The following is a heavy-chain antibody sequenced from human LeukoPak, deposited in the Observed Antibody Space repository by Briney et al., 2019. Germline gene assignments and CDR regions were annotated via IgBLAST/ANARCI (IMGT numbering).Heavy chain of an antibody. V-gene: IGHV3-23*01. Sequence: GGSLRLSCAASGFTFNTYAMSWVRQAPGKGLEWVSTVSGSGGSTYYGDSVKGRFTIFRDNSKNTLYLQMNSLRDEDTAIYYCAKAVVPAAPFDYWGQGTLVTVSS. CDR1: GFTFNTYA. CDR2: VSGSGGST. J-gene: IGHJ4*02. CDR3: AKAVVPAAPFDY. D-gene: IGHD2-2*01.